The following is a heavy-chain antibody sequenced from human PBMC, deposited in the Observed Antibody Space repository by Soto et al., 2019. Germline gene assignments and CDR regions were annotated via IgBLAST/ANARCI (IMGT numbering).Heavy chain of an antibody. J-gene: IGHJ6*02. CDR2: ISGSGGST. V-gene: IGHV3-23*01. Sequence: EVQLLESGGGLVQPGGSPRLSCAASGFTFSSYAMSWVRQAPGKGLEWVSAISGSGGSTYYADSVKGRFTISRDNSKNTLYLEMNSLRAEDTAVYYCAKEISTYYDFWSGYSDPYYYYGMDVWGQGTTVTVSS. CDR3: AKEISTYYDFWSGYSDPYYYYGMDV. CDR1: GFTFSSYA. D-gene: IGHD3-3*01.